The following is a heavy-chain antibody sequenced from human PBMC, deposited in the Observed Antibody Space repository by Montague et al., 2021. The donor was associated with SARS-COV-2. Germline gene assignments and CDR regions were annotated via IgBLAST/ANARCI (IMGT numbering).Heavy chain of an antibody. CDR3: ARGSYGPDDFDI. CDR1: GGSISSYY. Sequence: SETLSLTCTVSGGSISSYYWSWIRQPPGKGLEWIVYIYYSGSTNYNPSLKSRVTISLDTSKNQFSLKLNSVTAADTAVYYCARGSYGPDDFDIWGQGTMVTVSS. J-gene: IGHJ3*02. V-gene: IGHV4-59*01. D-gene: IGHD5-18*01. CDR2: IYYSGST.